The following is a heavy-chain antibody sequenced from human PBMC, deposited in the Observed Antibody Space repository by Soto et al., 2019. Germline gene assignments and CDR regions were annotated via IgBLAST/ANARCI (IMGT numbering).Heavy chain of an antibody. V-gene: IGHV4-4*02. CDR1: SGSISSSNW. CDR2: TYHTGST. J-gene: IGHJ6*03. CDR3: AREAGWYYYLDL. Sequence: QEQLQESGPGLVKPSGTLSLTCTVSSGSISSSNWGSWVRQPPGKGLEGIGETYHTGSTNYNPSLKSRVTISVDKSKNQFSLKLSSVTAADTAVYHCAREAGWYYYLDLWGKGTTVTVSS. D-gene: IGHD6-19*01.